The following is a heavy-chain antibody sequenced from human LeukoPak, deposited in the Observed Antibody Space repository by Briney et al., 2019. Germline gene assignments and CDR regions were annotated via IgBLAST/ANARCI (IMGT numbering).Heavy chain of an antibody. V-gene: IGHV4-34*01. D-gene: IGHD3-3*01. J-gene: IGHJ4*02. CDR2: INHSGST. CDR1: GGSFSGYY. Sequence: PSEALSLTCAVYGGSFSGYYWSWIRQPPGKGLEWIGEINHSGSTNYNPSLKSRVTISVDTSKNQFSLKLSSVTAADTAVYYCARHSPLVFGVDYYFDYWGQGILVTVSS. CDR3: ARHSPLVFGVDYYFDY.